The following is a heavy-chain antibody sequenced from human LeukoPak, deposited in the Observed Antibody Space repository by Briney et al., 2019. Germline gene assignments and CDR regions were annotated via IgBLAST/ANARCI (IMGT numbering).Heavy chain of an antibody. J-gene: IGHJ4*02. CDR2: MYYRGST. CDR3: ARGDGYKIRTFDY. D-gene: IGHD5-24*01. V-gene: IGHV4-39*07. Sequence: SETLSLTCTVSGGSISSSSHYWGWIRQPPGKGLEWIGSMYYRGSTYHNPSLKSRVTISVDTSKNQFSLKLSSVTAADTAVYYCARGDGYKIRTFDYWGQGTLVTVSS. CDR1: GGSISSSSHY.